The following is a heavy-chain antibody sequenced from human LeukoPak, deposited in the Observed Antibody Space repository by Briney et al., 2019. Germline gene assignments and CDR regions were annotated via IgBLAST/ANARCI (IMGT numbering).Heavy chain of an antibody. CDR3: AKDCCGTSLFDY. CDR2: ISNTGGRT. J-gene: IGHJ4*02. CDR1: GFTFSRYA. Sequence: GGSLRLSCSASGFTFSRYAMHWVREAPGKGLEYVSGISNTGGRTYYADSMKGRFTISRDNSKNTVYLQMNSLRAEDTAVYYCAKDCCGTSLFDYWGQGTLVTVSS. D-gene: IGHD2-21*01. V-gene: IGHV3-23*01.